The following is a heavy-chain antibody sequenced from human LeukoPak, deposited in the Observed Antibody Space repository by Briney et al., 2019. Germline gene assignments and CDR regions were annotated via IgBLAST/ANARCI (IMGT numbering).Heavy chain of an antibody. J-gene: IGHJ4*02. Sequence: SETLSLTCTVSGGSISSSSYYWGWIRQPPGKGLEWIGSIYYSGSTYYNPSLTSRAPISVDTSKNQFSLKLSSVTAPDTAVYYCARPTSCCSNFAYWGQGTLVTVSS. V-gene: IGHV4-39*01. CDR2: IYYSGST. D-gene: IGHD2-2*01. CDR1: GGSISSSSYY. CDR3: ARPTSCCSNFAY.